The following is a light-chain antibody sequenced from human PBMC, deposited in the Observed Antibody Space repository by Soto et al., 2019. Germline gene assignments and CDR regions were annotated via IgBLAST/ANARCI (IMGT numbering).Light chain of an antibody. Sequence: QSALTQPASVSGPPGQSITISCTGTSSDVGGYNYVSWYQQHPGKAPKLMIYSVSYRPSGVSDRFSGSKSGNTASLTISGLQAEDYGDYYCSSYTPTRYYVFGSGTTLTVL. CDR1: SSDVGGYNY. CDR3: SSYTPTRYYV. J-gene: IGLJ1*01. CDR2: SVS. V-gene: IGLV2-14*01.